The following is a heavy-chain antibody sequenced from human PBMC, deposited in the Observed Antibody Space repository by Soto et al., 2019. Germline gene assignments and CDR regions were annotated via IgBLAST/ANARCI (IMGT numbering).Heavy chain of an antibody. CDR3: TTSILTGYFRWSIFDY. J-gene: IGHJ4*02. V-gene: IGHV3-15*07. Sequence: GVSQRLSCAASGFTFSNAWMNWVRQAPGKGLEWVARIKSKTDGGTTDYAAPVKGRFTISRDDSKNTLFLQMNSLKTEDTAVYYCTTSILTGYFRWSIFDYWGQGNLVTVSS. CDR1: GFTFSNAW. D-gene: IGHD3-9*01. CDR2: IKSKTDGGTT.